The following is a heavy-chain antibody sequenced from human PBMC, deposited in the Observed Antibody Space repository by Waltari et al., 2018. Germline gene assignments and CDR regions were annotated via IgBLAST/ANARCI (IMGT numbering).Heavy chain of an antibody. CDR1: GGSISSSSYY. D-gene: IGHD5-12*01. Sequence: QLQLQESGPGLVKPSETLSLTCTVSGGSISSSSYYWGWIRQSPGKGLEWIGSIYYSGSTYYNPTLKSHVTISGDTSKNQFSLKLRSVTAADTAVYYCARHWKKSGYRFDPWGQGTLVTVSS. CDR2: IYYSGST. V-gene: IGHV4-39*01. CDR3: ARHWKKSGYRFDP. J-gene: IGHJ5*02.